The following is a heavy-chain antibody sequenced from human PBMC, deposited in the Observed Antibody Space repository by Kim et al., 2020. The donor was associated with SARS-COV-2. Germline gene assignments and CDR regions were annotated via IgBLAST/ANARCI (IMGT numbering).Heavy chain of an antibody. J-gene: IGHJ5*02. V-gene: IGHV1-2*02. D-gene: IGHD4-4*01. CDR2: INPNSGGT. CDR1: GYTFTGYY. CDR3: ARARIEGYSNYNWFDP. Sequence: ASVKVSCKASGYTFTGYYMHWVRQAPGQGLEWMGWINPNSGGTNYAQKFQGRVTMTRDTSISTAYMELSRLRSDDTAVYYCARARIEGYSNYNWFDPWGQGTLVTVSS.